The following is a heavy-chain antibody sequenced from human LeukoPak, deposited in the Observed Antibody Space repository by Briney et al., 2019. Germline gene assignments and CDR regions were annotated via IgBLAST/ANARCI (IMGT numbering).Heavy chain of an antibody. CDR3: ARGTYMVRGVSPFDY. J-gene: IGHJ4*02. CDR2: INPNSGGT. Sequence: GASVKVSSTASGYTFTGYFMHWVRQAPGQGLEWMGWINPNSGGTNYAQKFQGRVTMTRDTSISTAYMELSRLKSDDTAVYYCARGTYMVRGVSPFDYWGQGTLVTVSS. CDR1: GYTFTGYF. D-gene: IGHD3-10*01. V-gene: IGHV1-2*02.